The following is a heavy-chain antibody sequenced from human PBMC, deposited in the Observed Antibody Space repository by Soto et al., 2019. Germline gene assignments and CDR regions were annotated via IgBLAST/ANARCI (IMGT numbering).Heavy chain of an antibody. CDR3: ARQIPGTHWFDP. Sequence: QVQLQEAGPGLVKPSQILSLTCTVSGGSISSGTYFWSWIRQYPGEGLEWIGSIHSSGSPHYNPSLKSPVTESVDTSKDQFALNLNTVTAADTAVYYCARQIPGTHWFDPWGQGTLVTLSS. V-gene: IGHV4-31*01. CDR1: GGSISSGTYF. D-gene: IGHD3-10*01. CDR2: IHSSGSP. J-gene: IGHJ5*02.